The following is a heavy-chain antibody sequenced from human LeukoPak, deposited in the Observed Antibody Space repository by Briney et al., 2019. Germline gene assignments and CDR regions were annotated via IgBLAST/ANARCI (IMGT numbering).Heavy chain of an antibody. V-gene: IGHV1-8*01. Sequence: ASVKVSCTASGYTFTSYDINWVRQATGQGLEWMGWMNPNSGNTGYAQKFQGRVTMTRNTSISTAYMELSSLRSEDTAVYYCARGPQLPEQQLVMDASLDYWGQGTLVTVSS. D-gene: IGHD6-13*01. CDR3: ARGPQLPEQQLVMDASLDY. CDR2: MNPNSGNT. J-gene: IGHJ4*02. CDR1: GYTFTSYD.